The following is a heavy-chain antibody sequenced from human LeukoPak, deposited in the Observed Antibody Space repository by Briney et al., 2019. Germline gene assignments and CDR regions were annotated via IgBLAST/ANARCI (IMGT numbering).Heavy chain of an antibody. CDR1: GFSFSTYS. CDR3: ARRYCSTTNCYAFDF. D-gene: IGHD2-2*01. CDR2: IDRTGSYI. J-gene: IGHJ4*02. V-gene: IGHV3-21*01. Sequence: GGSLRLSCAASGFSFSTYSMNWVRQAPGKGLEWVSSIDRTGSYIYYADSVKGRHTISRDNAKNSVYLQMNSLRAEDTAVYYCARRYCSTTNCYAFDFWGQGTLVTVSS.